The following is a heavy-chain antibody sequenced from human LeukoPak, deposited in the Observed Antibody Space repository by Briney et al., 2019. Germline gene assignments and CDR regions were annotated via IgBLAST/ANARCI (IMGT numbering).Heavy chain of an antibody. D-gene: IGHD1-26*01. V-gene: IGHV3-74*01. Sequence: GGSLRLSCAASGFTFSSYWMHWVRQAPGKGLVWVSRINSDGSSTSYADSVKGRFTISRDNAKNTLYLQTNSLRAEDTAVYYCARDLGGSYSSDAFDIWGQGTMVTVSS. J-gene: IGHJ3*02. CDR2: INSDGSST. CDR1: GFTFSSYW. CDR3: ARDLGGSYSSDAFDI.